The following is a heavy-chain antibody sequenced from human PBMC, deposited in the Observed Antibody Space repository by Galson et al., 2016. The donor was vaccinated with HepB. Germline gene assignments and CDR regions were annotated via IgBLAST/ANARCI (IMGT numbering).Heavy chain of an antibody. D-gene: IGHD3-22*01. J-gene: IGHJ1*01. CDR3: ARPSGLYFYESRADYKMMDFRH. Sequence: QSGAEVTKPGESLRISCKASGYSFNNYWIGWVRRMPGKGLEWMRIIYPGDSDTMYSPSFQGQVTMSADKSTSTAYLQWSSLKASDTAVYYCARPSGLYFYESRADYKMMDFRHWGQGTLVSVSS. CDR2: IYPGDSDT. CDR1: GYSFNNYW. V-gene: IGHV5-51*01.